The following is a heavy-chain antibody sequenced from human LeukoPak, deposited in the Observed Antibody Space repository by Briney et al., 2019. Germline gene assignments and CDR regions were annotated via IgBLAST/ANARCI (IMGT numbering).Heavy chain of an antibody. CDR2: ISSNGRTI. D-gene: IGHD4-23*01. J-gene: IGHJ4*01. CDR1: RFTFSDYY. CDR3: ASLYTVGIGFDW. V-gene: IGHV3-11*01. Sequence: GGSLRLSCAASRFTFSDYYMSWIRQAPGKGLEWISYISSNGRTIEYADSVKGRFTISRDNDKSTMYLQMNSLRVEDTAVYYCASLYTVGIGFDWWGHGTLVSVYS.